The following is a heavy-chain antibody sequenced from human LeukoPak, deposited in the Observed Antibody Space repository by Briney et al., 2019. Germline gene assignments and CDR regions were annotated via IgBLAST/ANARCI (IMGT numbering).Heavy chain of an antibody. CDR1: GGSISSYY. CDR3: ARDDHGDYPVRSRWFAP. Sequence: SETLSLTCTVSGGSISSYYWSWIRQPAGKGLEWIGRIYTSGSTNYNPSLKSRVTISVDKSKNQFSLKLSSVTAADTAVYYCARDDHGDYPVRSRWFAPWGQGTLVTVSS. J-gene: IGHJ5*02. V-gene: IGHV4-4*07. D-gene: IGHD4-17*01. CDR2: IYTSGST.